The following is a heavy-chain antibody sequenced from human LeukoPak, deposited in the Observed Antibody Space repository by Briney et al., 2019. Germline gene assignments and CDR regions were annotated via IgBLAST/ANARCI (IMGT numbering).Heavy chain of an antibody. CDR3: ASEAAAGYFDY. V-gene: IGHV1-2*04. CDR2: INPNSGGT. D-gene: IGHD6-13*01. Sequence: ASVKVSCKASGYTFTGYYIHWVRQAPGQGLEWMGWINPNSGGTNYAQKFQGWVTMTRDTSISAAYMELSRLRSDDTAVYYCASEAAAGYFDYWGQGTLVTVSS. J-gene: IGHJ4*02. CDR1: GYTFTGYY.